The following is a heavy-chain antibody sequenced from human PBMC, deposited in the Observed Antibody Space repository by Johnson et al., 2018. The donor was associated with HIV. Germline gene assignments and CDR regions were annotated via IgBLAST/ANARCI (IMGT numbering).Heavy chain of an antibody. CDR2: ISGSGGSK. J-gene: IGHJ3*02. D-gene: IGHD3-10*01. Sequence: LSCAASGFSFDDYAMHWVRQAPGKGLEWVSGISGSGGSKYYADSVKGRFTISRDNSKNTLYLQMNSLRVEDTAVYYCASEVRGVLDIWGQGTMVTVSS. CDR1: GFSFDDYA. V-gene: IGHV3-23*01. CDR3: ASEVRGVLDI.